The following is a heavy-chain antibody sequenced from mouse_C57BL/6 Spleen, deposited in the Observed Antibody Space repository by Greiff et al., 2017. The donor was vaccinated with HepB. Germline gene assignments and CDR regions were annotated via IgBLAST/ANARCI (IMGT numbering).Heavy chain of an antibody. CDR1: GYTFTSYW. D-gene: IGHD3-2*02. CDR2: IYPVSGST. J-gene: IGHJ2*01. Sequence: QVQLQQPGAELVKPGASVKMSCKASGYTFTSYWITWVKQRPGQGLEWIGDIYPVSGSTNYNEKFKSKATLTVVTSSSTDYMQLSSTTSEDSAVYYCAQARQLSLDYWGQVTTLTVSS. V-gene: IGHV1-55*01. CDR3: AQARQLSLDY.